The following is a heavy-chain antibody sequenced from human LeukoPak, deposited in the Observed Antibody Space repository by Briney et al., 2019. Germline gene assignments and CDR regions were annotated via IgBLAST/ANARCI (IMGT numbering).Heavy chain of an antibody. D-gene: IGHD6-19*01. CDR3: AREAVAGVYWFDP. V-gene: IGHV4-34*01. J-gene: IGHJ5*02. CDR1: GGSFSGYY. CDR2: INHSGST. Sequence: SETLSLTCAVYGGSFSGYYWSWIRQPPGKGLEWIGEINHSGSTNYNPSLKSRVTISVDTSKNQFSLKLSSVTAADTAVYYCAREAVAGVYWFDPWGQGTLVTVSS.